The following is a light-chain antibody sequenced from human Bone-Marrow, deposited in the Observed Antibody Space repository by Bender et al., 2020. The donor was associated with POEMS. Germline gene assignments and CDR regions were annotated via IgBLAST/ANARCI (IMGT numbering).Light chain of an antibody. CDR1: SSDIGSFNL. Sequence: QSALTQPASVSGSPGQSITISCTGTSSDIGSFNLVSWYQHHPGKAPKLIISEVTKRPSGVSNRFSGSKSGNTASLTISGLQADDEADYYCSSYSSVTTAVFGGGTKVTVL. CDR3: SSYSSVTTAV. V-gene: IGLV2-14*02. CDR2: EVT. J-gene: IGLJ3*02.